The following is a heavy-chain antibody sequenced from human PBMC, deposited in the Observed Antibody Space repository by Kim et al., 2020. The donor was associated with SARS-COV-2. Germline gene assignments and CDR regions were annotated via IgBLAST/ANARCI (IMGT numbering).Heavy chain of an antibody. CDR3: AKQGVAAMTPFDS. D-gene: IGHD3-3*01. CDR2: LRGSGGAT. Sequence: GGSLRRSCEVSGFTLGIHVMTWVRQTPGKGLEWVSTLRGSGGATYYADSVQGRFSVSRDNSKNTLYLQMNSLRADDTAVYYCAKQGVAAMTPFDSWGQGTLVTVSS. J-gene: IGHJ4*02. V-gene: IGHV3-23*01. CDR1: GFTLGIHV.